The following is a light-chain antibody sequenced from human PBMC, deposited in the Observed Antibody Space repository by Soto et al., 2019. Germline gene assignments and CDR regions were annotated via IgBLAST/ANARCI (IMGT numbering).Light chain of an antibody. Sequence: DIQMTQSPSTLSASVGDRVTITCRASQSISSWLAWYQQKPGKAPKLLIYKESSVESGVPSRFIGSGSGTECTLTISSLHTDDFATYYCQQYNSYPSFGGGNKVEIK. CDR2: KES. CDR1: QSISSW. V-gene: IGKV1-5*03. J-gene: IGKJ4*01. CDR3: QQYNSYPS.